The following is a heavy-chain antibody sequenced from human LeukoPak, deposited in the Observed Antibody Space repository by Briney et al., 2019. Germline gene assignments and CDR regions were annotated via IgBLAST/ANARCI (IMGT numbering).Heavy chain of an antibody. D-gene: IGHD3-3*01. V-gene: IGHV4-39*01. Sequence: GSLRLSCAASGFTFSSYAMSWIRQPPGKGLEWIGSIYDSGSTYYNPSLKSRVTISVDTSKNQFSLKLSSVTAADTAVYYCAGRFLEWLLDYWGQGTLVTVSS. CDR2: IYDSGST. CDR3: AGRFLEWLLDY. J-gene: IGHJ4*02. CDR1: GFTFSSYA.